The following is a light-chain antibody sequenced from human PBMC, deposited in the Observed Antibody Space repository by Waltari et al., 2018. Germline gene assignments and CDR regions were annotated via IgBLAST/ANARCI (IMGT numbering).Light chain of an antibody. J-gene: IGLJ2*01. V-gene: IGLV2-8*01. Sequence: QSALTQPPSASGSPGQSVTISCPGTSSDVGGYNYVSWYQQPPGKAPKVMIYEVSKRPSGVPDRFSGSKSGNTASLTVSGLQAEDEADYYCCSYAGNSVVFGGGTKLTVL. CDR1: SSDVGGYNY. CDR2: EVS. CDR3: CSYAGNSVV.